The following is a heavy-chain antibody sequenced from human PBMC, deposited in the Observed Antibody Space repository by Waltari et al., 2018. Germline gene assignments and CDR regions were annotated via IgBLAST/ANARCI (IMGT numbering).Heavy chain of an antibody. V-gene: IGHV4-59*11. CDR2: VSYSGST. CDR1: GASISSHY. D-gene: IGHD3-3*01. Sequence: QVQLQESGSGLVKPSETLSLTCTVSGASISSHYWSWIRQPPGKGLEWIGYVSYSGSTNYKPSLKSRVTISVDTSNNQFSLSLMSVTAADTAVYFCARGGYDFWSGYYDSDYWGQGTLVTVSA. CDR3: ARGGYDFWSGYYDSDY. J-gene: IGHJ4*02.